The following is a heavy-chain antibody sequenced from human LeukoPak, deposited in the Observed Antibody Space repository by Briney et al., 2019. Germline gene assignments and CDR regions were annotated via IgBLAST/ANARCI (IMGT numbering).Heavy chain of an antibody. CDR1: GGSISSSSYY. CDR3: ARLRSGWYYFDY. CDR2: IYYSGST. V-gene: IGHV4-39*01. D-gene: IGHD6-19*01. J-gene: IGHJ4*02. Sequence: SETLSLTCTVSGGSISSSSYYWGWIRPPPGKGLEWIGSIYYSGSTYYNPSLKSRVTISVDTSKNQFSLKLSSVTAADTAVYYCARLRSGWYYFDYWGQGTLVTVSS.